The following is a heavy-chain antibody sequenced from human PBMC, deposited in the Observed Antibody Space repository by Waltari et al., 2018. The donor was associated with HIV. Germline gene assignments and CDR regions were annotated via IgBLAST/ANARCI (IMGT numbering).Heavy chain of an antibody. J-gene: IGHJ4*02. CDR3: ARDGFGFDY. Sequence: THWVRQAPGQGLEWMGWIDPNSGGTNYAQKFQGRVTMTRDTSTSTAYMELSRLRSDDTAVYYRARDGFGFDYWGQGTLVTVSS. CDR2: IDPNSGGT. V-gene: IGHV1-2*02. D-gene: IGHD3-16*01.